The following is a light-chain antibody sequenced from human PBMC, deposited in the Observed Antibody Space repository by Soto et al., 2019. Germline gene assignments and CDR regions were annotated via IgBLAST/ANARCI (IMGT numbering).Light chain of an antibody. CDR3: SSYAGTSNLV. Sequence: SALTQPPSASGSPGQSVTISCTGSSNDIGGHNYVSWYQQHPGRAPKLMIYDVTKRPSGVPDRFTGSRSGNTASLTVSGLQADDEADYYCSSYAGTSNLVFGGGTKVTVL. J-gene: IGLJ2*01. CDR1: SNDIGGHNY. CDR2: DVT. V-gene: IGLV2-8*01.